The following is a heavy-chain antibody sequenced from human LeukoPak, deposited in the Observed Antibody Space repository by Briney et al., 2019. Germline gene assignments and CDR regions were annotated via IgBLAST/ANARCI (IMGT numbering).Heavy chain of an antibody. CDR2: INTNAGNP. Sequence: GASVKVCCKASGYTFTSYAMNWVRQAPGQGLEWMGWINTNAGNPTYAQGFTGRFVFSLDTSVSTAYLQISSLKAEDTAVYYCARDTHDILTGYNWFDPWGQGTLVTVSS. V-gene: IGHV7-4-1*02. D-gene: IGHD3-9*01. CDR3: ARDTHDILTGYNWFDP. CDR1: GYTFTSYA. J-gene: IGHJ5*02.